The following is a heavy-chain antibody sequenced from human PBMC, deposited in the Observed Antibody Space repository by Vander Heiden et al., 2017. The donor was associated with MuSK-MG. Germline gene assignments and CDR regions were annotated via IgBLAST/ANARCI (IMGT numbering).Heavy chain of an antibody. CDR3: ARDRIRKGYYYDSSGYSAIPGRNAFEI. CDR1: VGPSRGING. Sequence: QSQFRERGPGWVSLPGPLPPTGAVLVGPSRGINGWGWFLRPQGKGLEWIGEIYHSGSTNYNPSLKSRVTISVDKSKNQFSLKLSSVTAADTAVYYCARDRIRKGYYYDSSGYSAIPGRNAFEIWGQGTMVTVSS. CDR2: IYHSGST. D-gene: IGHD3-22*01. V-gene: IGHV4-4*02. J-gene: IGHJ3*02.